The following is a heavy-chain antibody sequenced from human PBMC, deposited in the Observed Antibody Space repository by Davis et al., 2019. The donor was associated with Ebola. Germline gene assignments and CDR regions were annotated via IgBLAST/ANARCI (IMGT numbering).Heavy chain of an antibody. CDR3: ARDRGGYSSGWHLFDY. D-gene: IGHD6-19*01. CDR2: ISSSSSYT. J-gene: IGHJ4*02. V-gene: IGHV3-11*06. Sequence: GGSLRLSCAASGFTFSDYYMSWIRQAPGKGLEWVSYISSSSSYTNYADSVKGRFTISRDNAKNSLYLQMNSLRAEDTAVYYCARDRGGYSSGWHLFDYWSQGTLVTVSS. CDR1: GFTFSDYY.